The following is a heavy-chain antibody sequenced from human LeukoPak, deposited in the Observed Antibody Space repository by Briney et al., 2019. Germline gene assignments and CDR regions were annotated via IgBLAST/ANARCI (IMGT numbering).Heavy chain of an antibody. Sequence: GGSLRLSCGVSGLTFSSSWMDWVRQAPGKGLEWVASINPDGNKKYSADSVKGRFTISRDNAENSLYLQMNSLRVEDTAFYYCARDLAYSRLDYWGQGMLVTVSS. CDR2: INPDGNKK. CDR1: GLTFSSSW. D-gene: IGHD5-18*01. CDR3: ARDLAYSRLDY. V-gene: IGHV3-7*01. J-gene: IGHJ4*02.